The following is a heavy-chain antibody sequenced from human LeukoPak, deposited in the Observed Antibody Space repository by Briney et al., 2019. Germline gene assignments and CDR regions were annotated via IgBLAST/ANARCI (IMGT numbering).Heavy chain of an antibody. D-gene: IGHD3-22*01. CDR3: AKPDEYYYDSSGYYYDY. CDR1: GFTFSSYG. Sequence: GGSLRLSCAASGFTFSSYGMSWVRQAPGKGLEWVSAISGSGGSTYYADSVKGRFTISRDNSKNTLYLQMKSLRAEDTAVYYCAKPDEYYYDSSGYYYDYWGQGTLVTVSS. V-gene: IGHV3-23*01. CDR2: ISGSGGST. J-gene: IGHJ4*02.